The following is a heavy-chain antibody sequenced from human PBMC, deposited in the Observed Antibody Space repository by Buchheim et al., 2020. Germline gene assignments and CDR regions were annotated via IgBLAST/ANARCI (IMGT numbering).Heavy chain of an antibody. CDR1: GFTFSSYA. Sequence: EVQLLESGGGLVQPGGSLRLSCAASGFTFSSYAMSWVRQAPGKELEWVSAISGSGGSTYYADSVKGRFTISRDNSKNTLYLQMNSLRAEDTAVYYCAKDRPAPAYCGGDCYSSSAYYCGMDVWGQGTT. D-gene: IGHD2-21*02. V-gene: IGHV3-23*01. CDR2: ISGSGGST. J-gene: IGHJ6*02. CDR3: AKDRPAPAYCGGDCYSSSAYYCGMDV.